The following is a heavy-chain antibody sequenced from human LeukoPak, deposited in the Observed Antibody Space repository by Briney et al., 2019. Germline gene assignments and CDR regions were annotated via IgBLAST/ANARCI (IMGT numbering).Heavy chain of an antibody. CDR2: INSDGYST. CDR3: ARDRRGYSGYDPGWFDP. D-gene: IGHD5-12*01. J-gene: IGHJ5*02. Sequence: GGSLRLSRVASGFTFSSYWMHWVRQAPGTGLVWVSRINSDGYSTSYADSVKGRFTISRDNAKNTVYLQMNSLRAEDTAVYYCARDRRGYSGYDPGWFDPWGQGTLVTVSS. CDR1: GFTFSSYW. V-gene: IGHV3-74*01.